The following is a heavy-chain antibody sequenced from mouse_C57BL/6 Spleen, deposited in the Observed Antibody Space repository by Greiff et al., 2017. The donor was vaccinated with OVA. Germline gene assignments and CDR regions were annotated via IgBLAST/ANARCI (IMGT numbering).Heavy chain of an antibody. V-gene: IGHV2-6*03. D-gene: IGHD2-12*01. J-gene: IGHJ2*01. CDR2: IWSDGST. CDR1: GFSLTSYG. Sequence: VMLVESGPGLVAPSQSLSITCTVSGFSLTSYGVHWVRQPPGKGLEWLVVIWSDGSTTYNSALKSRLSISKDNSKSQVFLKMNSLQTDDTAMYYCARGDTTEGYDFDYWGQGTTLTVSS. CDR3: ARGDTTEGYDFDY.